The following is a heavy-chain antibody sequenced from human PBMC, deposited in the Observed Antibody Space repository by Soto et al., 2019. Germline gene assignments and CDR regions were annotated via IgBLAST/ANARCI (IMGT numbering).Heavy chain of an antibody. CDR1: GYTFTIHA. J-gene: IGHJ4*02. D-gene: IGHD3-10*01. V-gene: IGHV1-3*01. CDR3: ARGFYGSADY. Sequence: GASVTVSCKASGYTFTIHAIHWVRQAPGQGLEWMGWINGGDGKTEYSQKLQGRVTLTRDTSTTTVYMDLNTLTSEDTAVYYCARGFYGSADYWGQGTLVTVSS. CDR2: INGGDGKT.